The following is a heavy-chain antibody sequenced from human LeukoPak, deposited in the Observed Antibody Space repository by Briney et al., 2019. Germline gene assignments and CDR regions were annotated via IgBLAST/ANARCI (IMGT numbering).Heavy chain of an antibody. D-gene: IGHD4-17*01. CDR2: INPNSGGT. Sequence: ASVKVSCKASGYTFTAYYMHWVRQTPGQGLEWMGWINPNSGGTKYAQKFQGGVTMTRDTSISTAYMELNKLRSDDTAMYYCARGKGTTVTTDTRRIDYWGQGTLVTVSS. CDR1: GYTFTAYY. J-gene: IGHJ4*02. CDR3: ARGKGTTVTTDTRRIDY. V-gene: IGHV1-2*02.